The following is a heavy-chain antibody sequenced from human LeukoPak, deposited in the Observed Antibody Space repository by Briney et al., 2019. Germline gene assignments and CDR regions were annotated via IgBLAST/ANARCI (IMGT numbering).Heavy chain of an antibody. CDR1: GGSISSYY. CDR3: ARRSYGDLYYFDY. J-gene: IGHJ4*02. CDR2: IYYSGST. D-gene: IGHD4-17*01. V-gene: IGHV4-59*08. Sequence: SETLSLTCTVSGGSISSYYWSWIRQPPGKGLEWIGYIYYSGSTNYNPSLKSRVTISVDTSKNQFSLKLSSVTAADTAVYYCARRSYGDLYYFDYWGQGTLVTVSS.